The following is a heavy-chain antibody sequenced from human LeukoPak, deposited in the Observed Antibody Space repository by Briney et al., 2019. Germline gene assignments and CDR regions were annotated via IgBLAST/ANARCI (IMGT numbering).Heavy chain of an antibody. D-gene: IGHD2-2*01. Sequence: PSETLSLTCTVSGGSISSGGYYWSWIRQPPGKGLEWIGYIYHSGSTYYNPSLKSRVTISVDRSKNQFSLKLSSVTAADTAVYYCASLIVVVPAAIKGFDYWGQGTLVTVSS. CDR1: GGSISSGGYY. J-gene: IGHJ4*02. CDR2: IYHSGST. V-gene: IGHV4-30-2*01. CDR3: ASLIVVVPAAIKGFDY.